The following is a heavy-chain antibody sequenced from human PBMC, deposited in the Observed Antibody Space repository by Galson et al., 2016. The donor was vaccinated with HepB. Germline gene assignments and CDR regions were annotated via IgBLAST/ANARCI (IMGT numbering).Heavy chain of an antibody. Sequence: QSGADVTKPGESLRLSCKASGYSFTSYWIHWVRQMPGKGLEWMGAIDPTDSNTNYSPSFQGHVTLSADKSVNTAYLQWSNLKASDTATYYCARAYNWDDEDSGLDVWGQGTSVTVSS. CDR3: ARAYNWDDEDSGLDV. CDR2: IDPTDSNT. J-gene: IGHJ6*02. CDR1: GYSFTSYW. D-gene: IGHD1-1*01. V-gene: IGHV5-10-1*01.